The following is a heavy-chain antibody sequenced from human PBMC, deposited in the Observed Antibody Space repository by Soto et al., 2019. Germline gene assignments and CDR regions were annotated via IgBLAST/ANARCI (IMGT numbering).Heavy chain of an antibody. CDR3: ARGEGRLGGTWFDP. V-gene: IGHV4-34*01. Sequence: PSETLSLTCDVYGGSFSRYYWNWIRQPPGKGLEWLGEINHSGSTNYNPSLESRVTISLDTSKTQFSLKLTSVTAADTAVYYCARGEGRLGGTWFDPWGQGTLVTVSS. J-gene: IGHJ5*02. CDR2: INHSGST. CDR1: GGSFSRYY. D-gene: IGHD5-12*01.